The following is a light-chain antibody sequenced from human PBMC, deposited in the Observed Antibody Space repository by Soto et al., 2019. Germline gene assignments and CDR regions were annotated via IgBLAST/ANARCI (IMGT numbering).Light chain of an antibody. CDR1: SSDVGGYNY. CDR2: DVS. V-gene: IGLV2-14*01. CDR3: SSSTSNTSLV. J-gene: IGLJ1*01. Sequence: QSVLTQPASVSGSPGQSITLSCTGTSSDVGGYNYVSWYQQHPGKAPKLMIYDVSTRPSGVSNRFSASRAGNTASLTISGLQAEDEADYYCSSSTSNTSLVFGTGTKVTVL.